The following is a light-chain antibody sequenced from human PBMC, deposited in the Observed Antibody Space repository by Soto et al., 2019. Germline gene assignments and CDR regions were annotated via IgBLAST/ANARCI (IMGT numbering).Light chain of an antibody. Sequence: EIVLTQSPATLSLSPGERATLSCGASQSVSANSLAWYQQKPGLAPRLLIYAASSRATGIPDRFSGSGSGTDFTLTISRLEPEDFGVFFCQQYGNSPLTFGQGTKVEIK. CDR3: QQYGNSPLT. CDR1: QSVSANS. V-gene: IGKV3D-20*01. J-gene: IGKJ1*01. CDR2: AAS.